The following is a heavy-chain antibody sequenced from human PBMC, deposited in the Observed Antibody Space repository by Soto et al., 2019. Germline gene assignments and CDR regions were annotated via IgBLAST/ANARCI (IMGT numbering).Heavy chain of an antibody. V-gene: IGHV1-18*01. Sequence: SVEVSCKASGYTFTSYGISWVRQAPGQGLEWMGWISAYNGNTNYAQKLQGRVTMTTDTSTSTAYMELRSLRSDDTAVYYCARERMEWLLFYYYGMDVWGQGTTVTVSS. CDR2: ISAYNGNT. CDR1: GYTFTSYG. J-gene: IGHJ6*02. CDR3: ARERMEWLLFYYYGMDV. D-gene: IGHD3-3*01.